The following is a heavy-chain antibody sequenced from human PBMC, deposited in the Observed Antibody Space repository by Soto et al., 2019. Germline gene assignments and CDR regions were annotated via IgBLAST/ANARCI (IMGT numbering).Heavy chain of an antibody. CDR2: ISGSGGST. V-gene: IGHV3-23*01. CDR3: AKENGYSSSWFEFDY. D-gene: IGHD6-13*01. J-gene: IGHJ4*02. Sequence: EVQLLESGGGLVQPGGSLRLSCAASGFTFSSYAMSWDREAPGKGLEWVSAISGSGGSTYYADSVKGRFTISRDNSKNTLYLQMTSLIAEDTAVYYGAKENGYSSSWFEFDYWGQGTLVTVSS. CDR1: GFTFSSYA.